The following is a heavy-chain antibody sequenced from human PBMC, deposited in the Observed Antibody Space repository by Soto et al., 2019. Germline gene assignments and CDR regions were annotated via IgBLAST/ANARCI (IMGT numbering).Heavy chain of an antibody. Sequence: SETLSLTCTVSGGSILDSTYYWAWIRQSPGKGLEWIGTIFYSGGTFYTTSLKSRVTMSVDTSNNQFSMKLSSVTAADTAVYYCARLGAYYQSLDPWGPGTLVTVSS. CDR3: ARLGAYYQSLDP. CDR2: IFYSGGT. D-gene: IGHD2-21*01. V-gene: IGHV4-39*07. J-gene: IGHJ5*02. CDR1: GGSILDSTYY.